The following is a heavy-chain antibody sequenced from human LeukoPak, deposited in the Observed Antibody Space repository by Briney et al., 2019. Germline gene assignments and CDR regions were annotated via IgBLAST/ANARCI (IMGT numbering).Heavy chain of an antibody. CDR2: ISGSGGST. J-gene: IGHJ4*02. V-gene: IGHV3-23*01. D-gene: IGHD3-22*01. CDR3: AKSTGPVLYYYDSSLDY. CDR1: GFTFSSYA. Sequence: GGSLRLSCAASGFTFSSYAMSWVRQAPGKGLEWVSAISGSGGSTYYADSVKGRFTISRDNSKSTLYLQMNSLRAEDTAVYYCAKSTGPVLYYYDSSLDYWGQGTLVTVSS.